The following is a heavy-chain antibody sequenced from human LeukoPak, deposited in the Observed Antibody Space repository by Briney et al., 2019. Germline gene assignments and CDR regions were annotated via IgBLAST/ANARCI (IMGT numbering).Heavy chain of an antibody. D-gene: IGHD4-23*01. CDR2: IYYSGST. Sequence: KSSENLSLTCTVSGGSISSSSYYWGWIRQPPGKGLEWIGSIYYSGSTYYNPSLKSRVTISVDTSKHQFSLKLSSVTAADTAVYYCARQDYGRNSGWFDPWGQGTLVTVSS. CDR1: GGSISSSSYY. CDR3: ARQDYGRNSGWFDP. J-gene: IGHJ5*02. V-gene: IGHV4-39*01.